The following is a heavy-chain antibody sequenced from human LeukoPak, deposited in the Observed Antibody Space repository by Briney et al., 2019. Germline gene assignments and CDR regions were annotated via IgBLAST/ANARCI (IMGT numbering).Heavy chain of an antibody. CDR1: GFTFSSYA. Sequence: GGSLRLSCAASGFTFSSYAMSWVRQAPGKGLEWVSAISGSGGSTYYADSVKGRFTISRDNSKNTLYLQMNCLRAEDTAVYYCAKDPAQEGPDYSSSNFDYWGQGTLVTVSS. CDR3: AKDPAQEGPDYSSSNFDY. CDR2: ISGSGGST. D-gene: IGHD4-11*01. V-gene: IGHV3-23*01. J-gene: IGHJ4*02.